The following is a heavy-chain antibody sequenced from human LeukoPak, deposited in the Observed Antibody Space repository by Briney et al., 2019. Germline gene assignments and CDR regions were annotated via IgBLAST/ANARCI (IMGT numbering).Heavy chain of an antibody. V-gene: IGHV3-23*01. CDR3: AKDAWTTVTTFTDY. CDR2: ITGSGGST. D-gene: IGHD4-17*01. J-gene: IGHJ4*02. CDR1: GLTVSSNY. Sequence: GGSLRLSCAASGLTVSSNYMSWVRQAPGKGLEWVSAITGSGGSTYYADSVKGRFTISRDNSKNTLYLQMNSLRAEDTAVYYCAKDAWTTVTTFTDYWGQGTLVTVSS.